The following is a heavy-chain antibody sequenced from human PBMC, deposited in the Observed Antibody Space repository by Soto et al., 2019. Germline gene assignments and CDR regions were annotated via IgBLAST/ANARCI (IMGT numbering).Heavy chain of an antibody. CDR1: GGTFSSYP. CDR2: IIPIFGIV. CDR3: VRPRTTATTKGYAY. V-gene: IGHV1-69*01. Sequence: QVQLVQSGAEVKKPGSSVKVSCKASGGTFSSYPLSWVRQAPGQGLGWMGLIIPIFGIVKSAQKFQGRVSITAHESTGTGYMELSSLKSADTAVYYCVRPRTTATTKGYAYWGQGTLVTVSS. J-gene: IGHJ4*02. D-gene: IGHD1-1*01.